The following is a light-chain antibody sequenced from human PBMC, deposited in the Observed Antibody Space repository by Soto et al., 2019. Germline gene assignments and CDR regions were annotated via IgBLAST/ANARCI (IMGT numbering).Light chain of an antibody. Sequence: DIQMTQSPSTLSASIGDRVTITCRASESIRTWLAWYQHKPGKAPKFLIYDASSLESGVPSRFSGSGSGTEFTLTISNLQPDDFATYFCQQYNNYPRTLGQGTKVEIK. J-gene: IGKJ1*01. CDR1: ESIRTW. CDR2: DAS. CDR3: QQYNNYPRT. V-gene: IGKV1-5*01.